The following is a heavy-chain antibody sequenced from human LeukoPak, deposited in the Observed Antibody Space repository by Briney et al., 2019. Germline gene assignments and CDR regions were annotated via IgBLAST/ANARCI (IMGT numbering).Heavy chain of an antibody. Sequence: SVKVSCKASGGTFSSYAISWVRQAPGQGLEWMGRIITILGIANYAQKFQGRVTITADKSTSTAYMELSSLRSEDTAVYYCARESRAAEIDYWGQGTPVTVSS. CDR2: IITILGIA. J-gene: IGHJ4*02. CDR3: ARESRAAEIDY. V-gene: IGHV1-69*04. D-gene: IGHD6-25*01. CDR1: GGTFSSYA.